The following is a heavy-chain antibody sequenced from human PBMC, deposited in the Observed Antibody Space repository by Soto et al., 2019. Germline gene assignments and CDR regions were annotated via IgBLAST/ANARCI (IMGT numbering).Heavy chain of an antibody. CDR3: ARGIGYCSSINCYSSRRLRFDS. CDR1: GGCFSGYY. D-gene: IGHD2-2*01. J-gene: IGHJ4*02. CDR2: VNHSGTT. Sequence: QVQLQQWGAGLLKPSETLSLTCAVYGGCFSGYYWTWIRQSPEKGLEWIGEVNHSGTTYYNPSLKTRVTISVHTPKNQFSLKMSSVTAADTAVYHCARGIGYCSSINCYSSRRLRFDSWGQGTLVTVSS. V-gene: IGHV4-34*01.